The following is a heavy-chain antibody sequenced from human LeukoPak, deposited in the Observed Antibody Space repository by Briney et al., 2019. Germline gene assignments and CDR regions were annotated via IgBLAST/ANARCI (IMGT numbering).Heavy chain of an antibody. D-gene: IGHD2-15*01. CDR1: GFTFSNYA. Sequence: GGSLRLSCAASGFTFSNYAMHWVRQAPGKGLEWMAVISYDGSNKYYADSVKGRFTISRDNSKNTLYLQMNSLRPEDTAVYYCARDAPGYCSGGTCYNKWFDPWGQGTLVAVSS. CDR2: ISYDGSNK. V-gene: IGHV3-30*04. J-gene: IGHJ5*02. CDR3: ARDAPGYCSGGTCYNKWFDP.